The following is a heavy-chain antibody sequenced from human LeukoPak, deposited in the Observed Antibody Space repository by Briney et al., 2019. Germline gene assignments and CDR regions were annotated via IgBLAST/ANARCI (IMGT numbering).Heavy chain of an antibody. J-gene: IGHJ5*02. CDR2: ISGSGGRT. D-gene: IGHD3-22*01. CDR3: AKDRDYFYYDSSGFPRTLDP. V-gene: IGHV3-23*01. CDR1: GFSFSTYA. Sequence: GGSLRLSCAASGFSFSTYAMSWVRQAPGKGLEWVSGISGSGGRTHYADSVKGRFIISRDNSKNVLNLQMNNLRAEDTAVYYCAKDRDYFYYDSSGFPRTLDPWGQGTLVTVSS.